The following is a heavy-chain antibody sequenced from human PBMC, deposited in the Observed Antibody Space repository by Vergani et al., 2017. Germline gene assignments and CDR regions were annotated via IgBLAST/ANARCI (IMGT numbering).Heavy chain of an antibody. CDR3: ARDRYDSSGYYSVGW. V-gene: IGHV3-7*03. CDR1: GFTFSSYW. Sequence: EVQLVESGGGLVQPGGSLRLSCAASGFTFSSYWMSWVRQAPGKGLEWVANIKQDGSEKYYVDSVKGRFTISRDNAKNSLYLQMNSLRAADTAVYYCARDRYDSSGYYSVGWWGQGTLVTVSS. CDR2: IKQDGSEK. D-gene: IGHD3-22*01. J-gene: IGHJ4*02.